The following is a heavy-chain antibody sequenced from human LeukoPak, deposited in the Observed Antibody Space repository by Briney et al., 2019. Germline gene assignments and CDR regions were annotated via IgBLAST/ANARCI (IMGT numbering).Heavy chain of an antibody. CDR1: VYTLTSYV. Sequence: ASVKVSFKASVYTLTSYVISWVRQAPGQGLEWMGWISAYNGNTNYAQKLQGSVTMTTDTSTSTAYMELRRLRSDDTAVYYCARDRLEYSSSCGWFDPWGQGTLVTVSS. J-gene: IGHJ5*02. V-gene: IGHV1-18*01. CDR3: ARDRLEYSSSCGWFDP. CDR2: ISAYNGNT. D-gene: IGHD6-6*01.